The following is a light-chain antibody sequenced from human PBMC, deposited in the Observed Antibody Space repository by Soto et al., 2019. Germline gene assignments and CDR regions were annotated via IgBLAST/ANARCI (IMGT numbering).Light chain of an antibody. V-gene: IGKV1-5*01. CDR2: DAS. Sequence: DIQMTQSPSTLSASVGDRVTITCRASQSISSWLAWYQQKPGKAPKLLIYDASSLESGVPSRFSGSGSGTEFTLTISSLQPDDVATYYCQQYKSYPGTFGQGTKVEIK. CDR3: QQYKSYPGT. J-gene: IGKJ1*01. CDR1: QSISSW.